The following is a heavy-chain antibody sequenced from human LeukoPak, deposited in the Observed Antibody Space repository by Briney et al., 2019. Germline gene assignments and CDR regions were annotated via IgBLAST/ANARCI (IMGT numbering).Heavy chain of an antibody. D-gene: IGHD6-6*01. Sequence: GASVKVSCTASGYTFSSYFMLWVRQAPGQGLEWLGIINPTGGSTTYAQKFQGRVTMTRDTSTSTVYMELSSLRSDDTAVYYCARTAARRFDYWGQGTLVTVSS. CDR2: INPTGGST. J-gene: IGHJ4*02. CDR3: ARTAARRFDY. CDR1: GYTFSSYF. V-gene: IGHV1-46*01.